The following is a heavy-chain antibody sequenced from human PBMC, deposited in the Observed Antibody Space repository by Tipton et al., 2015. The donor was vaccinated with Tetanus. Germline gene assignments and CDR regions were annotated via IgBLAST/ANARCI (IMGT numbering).Heavy chain of an antibody. CDR2: ITWNSGVI. CDR3: AKAVRGRDVFDL. Sequence: SLRLSCAASGFTLDNFGMHWVRQAPGKGLEWVSGITWNSGVIVYADSLKGRFTISRDNAKNSLYLQMSSLKPEDTALYYCAKAVRGRDVFDLWGQGTLVSVSS. J-gene: IGHJ3*01. CDR1: GFTLDNFG. D-gene: IGHD3-10*01. V-gene: IGHV3-9*01.